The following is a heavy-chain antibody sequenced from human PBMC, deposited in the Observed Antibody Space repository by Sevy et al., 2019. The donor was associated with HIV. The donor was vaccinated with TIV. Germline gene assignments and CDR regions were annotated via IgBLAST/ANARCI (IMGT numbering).Heavy chain of an antibody. J-gene: IGHJ3*02. V-gene: IGHV3-30*18. Sequence: GGSLRLSCAASGFTFSSYGMHWVRQAPGKGLEWVAVISYDGSNKYYADSVKGRFTISRDNSKNTLYLQMNSLRAKDTAVNYGAKDDYGSGSYYMGSGAFDIWGQGTMVTVSS. D-gene: IGHD3-10*01. CDR1: GFTFSSYG. CDR2: ISYDGSNK. CDR3: AKDDYGSGSYYMGSGAFDI.